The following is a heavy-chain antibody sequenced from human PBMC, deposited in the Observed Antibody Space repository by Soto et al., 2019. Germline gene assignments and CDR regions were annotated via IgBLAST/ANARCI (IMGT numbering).Heavy chain of an antibody. V-gene: IGHV1-46*01. CDR2: INPNGGST. D-gene: IGHD3-9*01. Sequence: QVQLVQSGAEVKKPGASVKVSCKASGYTFSSYYIHWVRQAPGQGLECIGKINPNGGSTNYAQNCKGRLTVTRDTSTATVYMDLSALTSDDTARYYCERGLGLGDCWGQGTLVTVSS. CDR3: ERGLGLGDC. J-gene: IGHJ4*02. CDR1: GYTFSSYY.